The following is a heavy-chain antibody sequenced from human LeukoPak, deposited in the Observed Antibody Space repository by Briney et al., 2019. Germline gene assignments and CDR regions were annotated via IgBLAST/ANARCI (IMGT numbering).Heavy chain of an antibody. CDR2: IRSKAYGGTT. J-gene: IGHJ4*02. D-gene: IGHD3-22*01. CDR1: GFTFGDYA. CDR3: TRGGGTFYYDSSGYSTPFDY. V-gene: IGHV3-49*04. Sequence: PGGSLRLSCTTSGFTFGDYAMSWVRQAPGEGLEWVGFIRSKAYGGTTEYAASVKARFTISRDDSISIAYLQMNSLKTEDTAVYYCTRGGGTFYYDSSGYSTPFDYWGQGTLVTVS.